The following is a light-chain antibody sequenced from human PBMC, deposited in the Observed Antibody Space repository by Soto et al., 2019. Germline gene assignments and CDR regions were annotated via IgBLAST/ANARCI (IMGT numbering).Light chain of an antibody. CDR2: AAS. CDR1: QAINNY. J-gene: IGKJ4*01. CDR3: QQLNSYPLT. Sequence: DIQLTQSPSFLSASVGDRVTITCRASQAINNYLAWYQQKPGGPPKLLIYAASTVHGVTSRFRGDGSGTEFTLAISSLQPAAFATYYCQQLNSYPLTFGGGTKLDIK. V-gene: IGKV1-9*01.